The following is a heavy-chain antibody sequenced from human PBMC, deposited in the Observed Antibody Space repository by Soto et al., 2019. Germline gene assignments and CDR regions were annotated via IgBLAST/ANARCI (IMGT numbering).Heavy chain of an antibody. V-gene: IGHV4-59*11. Sequence: QVQLQESGPGLVRPSETLSLTCTVSGGSISSHYWSWVRQPPGKGLEWIGYLYYTGSTNYNASLKSQATMSLDTSKNQFSLMLTSVTAADTAVYYCARVGATVTSQALGFDHWGQGILVTVSS. J-gene: IGHJ4*02. CDR1: GGSISSHY. D-gene: IGHD4-17*01. CDR3: ARVGATVTSQALGFDH. CDR2: LYYTGST.